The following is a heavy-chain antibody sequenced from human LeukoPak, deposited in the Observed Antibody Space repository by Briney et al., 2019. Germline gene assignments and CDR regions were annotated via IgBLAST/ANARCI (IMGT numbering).Heavy chain of an antibody. J-gene: IGHJ4*02. CDR1: GGSFSGYY. V-gene: IGHV4-34*01. Sequence: SETLSLTCAVYGGSFSGYYWSWIRQPPGKGLEWIGEINHSGSTNCNPSLKSRVTISVDTSKNQFSLKLSSVTAADTAVYYCARPRLRWSTGLDYWGQGTLVTVSS. CDR3: ARPRLRWSTGLDY. D-gene: IGHD4-23*01. CDR2: INHSGST.